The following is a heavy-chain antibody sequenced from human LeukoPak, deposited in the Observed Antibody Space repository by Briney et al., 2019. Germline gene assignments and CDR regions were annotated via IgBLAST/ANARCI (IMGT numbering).Heavy chain of an antibody. CDR1: GGSFCGYY. CDR2: INHSGST. V-gene: IGHV4-34*01. CDR3: ANQEATQYYFDY. Sequence: SETLSLTCAVYGGSFCGYYWSWIPQPPGKGLKWIGEINHSGSTNYNPSLKSRVTISVDTSKNQFSLKLSSVTAADTAVYYCANQEATQYYFDYWGQGTLVTVSS. J-gene: IGHJ4*02.